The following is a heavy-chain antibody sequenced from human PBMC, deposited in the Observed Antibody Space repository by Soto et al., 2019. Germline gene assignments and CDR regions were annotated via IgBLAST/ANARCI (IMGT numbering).Heavy chain of an antibody. V-gene: IGHV4-61*01. D-gene: IGHD3-10*02. CDR3: XXXSYYXPSDYTLIGYFDS. J-gene: IGHJ4*02. CDR1: GDSLTSHSYY. Sequence: SETLSLTCTVSGDSLTSHSYYWTWVRQPPGKGLEWIGNIYYTGNANYNPSLTGRVTLSVDTSRNQFSLRLTSVTTADTAVYXXXXXSYYXPSDYTLIGYFDSXGQXTLVTXSS. CDR2: IYYTGNA.